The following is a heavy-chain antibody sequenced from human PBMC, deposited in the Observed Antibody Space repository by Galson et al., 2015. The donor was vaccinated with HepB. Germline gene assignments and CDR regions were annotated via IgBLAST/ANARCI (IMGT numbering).Heavy chain of an antibody. V-gene: IGHV3-48*02. CDR3: AREPTWLTTGGVFYSGIAV. J-gene: IGHJ6*02. CDR2: TRSSSSTI. D-gene: IGHD5-12*01. Sequence: SLRLSCAASGFTFSTYIMNWVRQAPGKGLDWVSHTRSSSSTIYYADSVKVRFTISRDNAKNSLYLQMNSLRDEDTAVYYCAREPTWLTTGGVFYSGIAVRGQRTTVAVSS. CDR1: GFTFSTYI.